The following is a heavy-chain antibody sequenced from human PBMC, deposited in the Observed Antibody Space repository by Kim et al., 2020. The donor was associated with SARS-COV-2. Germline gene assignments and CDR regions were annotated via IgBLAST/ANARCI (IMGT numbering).Heavy chain of an antibody. CDR1: GFTFSRYG. V-gene: IGHV3-23*01. Sequence: GGSLRLSCAASGFTFSRYGLSWVRQAPGKGLEWVSGISASSGDTYYEDSVQGRFTISRDNAKNALNLEMNSLRAEDTALYYCARVTTITAQFYDYWGRGTLVAVSS. CDR2: ISASSGDT. J-gene: IGHJ4*02. CDR3: ARVTTITAQFYDY. D-gene: IGHD4-4*01.